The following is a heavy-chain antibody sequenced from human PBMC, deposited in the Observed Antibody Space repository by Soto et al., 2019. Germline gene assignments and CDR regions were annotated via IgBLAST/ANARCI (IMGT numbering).Heavy chain of an antibody. Sequence: GGSLRLSCAASGFTFSSYSMNWVRQAPGKGLEWVSSISSSSSYIYYADSVKGRFTISRDNAKNSLYLQMNSLRAEDTAVYYCARVAPYYDFWSGYSAEGGYYGMDVWGQGTTVTVSS. V-gene: IGHV3-21*01. CDR2: ISSSSSYI. D-gene: IGHD3-3*01. CDR3: ARVAPYYDFWSGYSAEGGYYGMDV. J-gene: IGHJ6*02. CDR1: GFTFSSYS.